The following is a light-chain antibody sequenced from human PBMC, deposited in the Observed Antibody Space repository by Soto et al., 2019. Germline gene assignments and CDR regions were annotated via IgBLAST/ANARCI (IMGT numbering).Light chain of an antibody. CDR3: QQSYSTPP. V-gene: IGKV1-39*01. CDR1: QSISSY. CDR2: AAS. J-gene: IGKJ1*01. Sequence: DIQMTHSLSTLSASVGDRVAITVRASQSISSYLNWYQQKPGKAPKLLIYAASSLQSGVPSRFSGSGSGTDFTLTISSLQPEDFATYYCQQSYSTPPFGQGTKVDI.